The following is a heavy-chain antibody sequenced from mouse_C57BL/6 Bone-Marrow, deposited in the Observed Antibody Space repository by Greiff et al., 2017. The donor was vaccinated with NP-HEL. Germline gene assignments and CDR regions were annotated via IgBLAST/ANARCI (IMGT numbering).Heavy chain of an antibody. J-gene: IGHJ1*03. CDR2: GQGLEWIG. CDR1: YTFSRRVH. CDR3: SEDSAVYYCASVYGHWYFDV. D-gene: IGHD1-1*01. V-gene: IGHV1-87*01. Sequence: VKLQESGPELARPWASVKISCQAFYTFSRRVHFAIRDTNYWMQWVKQRPGQGLEWIGAIYPGNGDTSYNQKFKCKATLTADKSSSTAYMQLSSLTSEDSAVYYCASVYGHWYFDVWGTGTTVTVSS.